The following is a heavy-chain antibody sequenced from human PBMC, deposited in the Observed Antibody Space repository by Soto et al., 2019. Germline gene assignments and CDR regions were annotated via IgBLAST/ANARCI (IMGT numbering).Heavy chain of an antibody. Sequence: EVQLLESGGGLVQPGGSLRLSCAASGFTFSSYAMSWVRQAPGKGLEWVSAISGSGGSTYYADSVKGRFTISRDNSKNTLYQQKNRLRAEDTAVYYCANDSVLRYFDWLLVYFDYWGQGTLVTVSS. CDR3: ANDSVLRYFDWLLVYFDY. J-gene: IGHJ4*02. D-gene: IGHD3-9*01. CDR2: ISGSGGST. V-gene: IGHV3-23*01. CDR1: GFTFSSYA.